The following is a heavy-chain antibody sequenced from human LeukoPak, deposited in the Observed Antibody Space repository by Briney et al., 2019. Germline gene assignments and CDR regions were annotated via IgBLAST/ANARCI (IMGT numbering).Heavy chain of an antibody. CDR3: ARDVGDL. CDR2: INQGGSEK. D-gene: IGHD2-21*02. J-gene: IGHJ4*02. Sequence: GGSLRFSCAPSGFTFSTYWMGWVRQAPGKGLEWLANINQGGSEKYYVDSVKGRFTISRDNAKNSLFLQINSLRAEDTAVYYCARDVGDLWGQGTLVTVSS. CDR1: GFTFSTYW. V-gene: IGHV3-7*01.